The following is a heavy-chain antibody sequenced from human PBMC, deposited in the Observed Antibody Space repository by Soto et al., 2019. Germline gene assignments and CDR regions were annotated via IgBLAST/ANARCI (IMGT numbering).Heavy chain of an antibody. CDR2: TYYRSKWYN. V-gene: IGHV6-1*01. CDR1: GHIVSSNSAA. D-gene: IGHD5-18*01. CDR3: ARGYSYGKHDY. J-gene: IGHJ4*02. Sequence: PSQTLSLTCAISGHIVSSNSAAWIWIRQPPSRGLEWLGRTYYRSKWYNDYAVSVKSRITINPDTSKNEFSLQLNSVTPEDTAVYYCARGYSYGKHDYWGQGTLVTVSS.